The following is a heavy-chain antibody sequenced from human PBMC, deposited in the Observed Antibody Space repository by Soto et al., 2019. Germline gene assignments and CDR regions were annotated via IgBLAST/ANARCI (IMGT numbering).Heavy chain of an antibody. CDR2: MNPNSGNT. V-gene: IGHV1-8*01. D-gene: IGHD3-22*01. J-gene: IGHJ3*02. CDR3: ARFRDSSGYYSSDDAFDI. CDR1: GYTFTSYD. Sequence: GGSVKVYCKASGYTFTSYDINLVRQATGQGLEWMGWMNPNSGNTGYAQKFQGRVTMTRNTSISTAYMELSSLRSEDTAVYYCARFRDSSGYYSSDDAFDIWGQGTMVTVSS.